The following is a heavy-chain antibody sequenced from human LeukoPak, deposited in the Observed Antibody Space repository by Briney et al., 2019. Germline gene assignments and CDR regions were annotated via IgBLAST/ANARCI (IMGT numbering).Heavy chain of an antibody. J-gene: IGHJ2*01. CDR2: ISSSSSTI. CDR3: ARDYGDYGTIWYFDL. V-gene: IGHV3-48*01. CDR1: GFTFSSYA. Sequence: GGSLRLSCAASGFTFSSYAMHWVRQAPGKGLEWVSYISSSSSTIYYADSVKGRFTISRDNAKNSLYLQMNSLRAEDTAVYYCARDYGDYGTIWYFDLWGRGTLVTVSS. D-gene: IGHD4-17*01.